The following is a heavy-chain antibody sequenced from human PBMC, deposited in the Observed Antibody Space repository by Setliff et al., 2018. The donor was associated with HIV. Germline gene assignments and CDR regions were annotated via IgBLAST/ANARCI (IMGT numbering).Heavy chain of an antibody. D-gene: IGHD1-20*01. CDR3: ARNVPGILPRWVGFDP. J-gene: IGHJ5*02. CDR2: INPNSGGT. Sequence: ASVKVSCKASGYTFTGYYVHWVRQAPGQGLEWMGWINPNSGGTNYAQKFLGRVTLTRDTSISTAYMELSRLRSDDTAVYYCARNVPGILPRWVGFDPWGQGTLVTVSS. CDR1: GYTFTGYY. V-gene: IGHV1-2*02.